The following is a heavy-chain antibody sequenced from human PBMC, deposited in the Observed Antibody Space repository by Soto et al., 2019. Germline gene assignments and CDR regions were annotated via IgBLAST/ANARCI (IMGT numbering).Heavy chain of an antibody. J-gene: IGHJ6*03. CDR2: INPNSGGT. CDR1: GYTFTGYY. CDR3: ARGLWFGDYNRNYYYMDV. Sequence: ASVKVSCKASGYTFTGYYMHWVRQAPGQGLEWMGWINPNSGGTNYAQKFQGWVTMTRDTSISTAYMELSRLRSDDTAVYYCARGLWFGDYNRNYYYMDVWGKGTTVTVSS. V-gene: IGHV1-2*04. D-gene: IGHD3-10*01.